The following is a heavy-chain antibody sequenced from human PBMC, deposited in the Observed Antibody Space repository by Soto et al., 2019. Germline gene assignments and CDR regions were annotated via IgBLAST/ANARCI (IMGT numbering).Heavy chain of an antibody. CDR3: AKDDGLDSSGYYFGYYYYYGMDV. J-gene: IGHJ6*02. D-gene: IGHD3-22*01. CDR1: GFTFSSYG. Sequence: GGSLRLSCAASGFTFSSYGMHWVRQAPGKGLEWVAVISYDGSNKYYADSVKGRFNISRDNSKNTLYLQMNRLRAEDTAVYYCAKDDGLDSSGYYFGYYYYYGMDVWGQGTTVTVSS. CDR2: ISYDGSNK. V-gene: IGHV3-30*18.